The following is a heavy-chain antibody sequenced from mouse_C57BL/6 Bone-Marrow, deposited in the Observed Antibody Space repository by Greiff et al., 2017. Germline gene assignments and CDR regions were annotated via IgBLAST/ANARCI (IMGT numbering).Heavy chain of an antibody. CDR1: GYTFTSYW. CDR2: IDPSDSYT. CDR3: AREAYYVSSYPFPY. J-gene: IGHJ3*01. D-gene: IGHD1-1*01. V-gene: IGHV1-50*01. Sequence: QVQLQQPGAELVKPGASVKLSCKASGYTFTSYWMQWVKQRPGQGLEWIGEIDPSDSYTNYNQKFKGKATLTVDTSYSTAYMQLSSLTSEDSAVYYCAREAYYVSSYPFPYWGQGTLVAVSA.